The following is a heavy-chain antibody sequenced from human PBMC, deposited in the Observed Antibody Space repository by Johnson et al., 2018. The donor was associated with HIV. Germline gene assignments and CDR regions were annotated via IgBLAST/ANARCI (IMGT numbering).Heavy chain of an antibody. D-gene: IGHD1-1*01. CDR2: ISSAGSNK. Sequence: QVQLVESGGGVVQPGRSLRLSCAASGFTFSSYAMHWVRQAPGKGLEWVAVISSAGSNKYDPDSVKGRFTISRDNSKNTLYLQMNSLRVEDTAVYYCARDAAKLEEDDAFDIWGQGTMVTVSS. CDR1: GFTFSSYA. V-gene: IGHV3-30*04. J-gene: IGHJ3*02. CDR3: ARDAAKLEEDDAFDI.